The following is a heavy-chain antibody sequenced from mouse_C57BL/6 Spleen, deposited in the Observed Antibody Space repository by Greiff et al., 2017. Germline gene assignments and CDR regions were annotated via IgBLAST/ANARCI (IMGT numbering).Heavy chain of an antibody. CDR1: GYTFTSYW. V-gene: IGHV1-69*01. J-gene: IGHJ3*01. Sequence: QVQLQQPGAELVMPGASVKLSCKASGYTFTSYWMHWVKQRPGQGLEWIGEIDPSDSYTNYNQKFKGKSTLTVDKSSSTAYMQLSSLTSEDSAVYYCARSPNYGSSPWFAYWGQGTLVTVSA. CDR2: IDPSDSYT. CDR3: ARSPNYGSSPWFAY. D-gene: IGHD1-1*01.